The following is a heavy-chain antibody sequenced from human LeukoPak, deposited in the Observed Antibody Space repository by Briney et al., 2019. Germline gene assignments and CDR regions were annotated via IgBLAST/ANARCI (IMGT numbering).Heavy chain of an antibody. V-gene: IGHV4-39*07. D-gene: IGHD3-3*01. J-gene: IGHJ4*02. CDR2: IYYSGST. Sequence: SETLSLTCTVSGGSISSSSYYWGWIRQPPGKGLEWIGSIYYSGSTYYNPSLKSRVTISVDTSKNQFSLKLSSVTAADTAVYYCARDQPNLPRYYDFWSGYSHSYFDYWGQGTLVTVSS. CDR1: GGSISSSSYY. CDR3: ARDQPNLPRYYDFWSGYSHSYFDY.